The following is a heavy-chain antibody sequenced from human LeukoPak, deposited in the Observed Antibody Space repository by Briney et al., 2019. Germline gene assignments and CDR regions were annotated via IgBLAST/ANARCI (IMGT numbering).Heavy chain of an antibody. J-gene: IGHJ6*03. CDR3: ARARDYYECSGYYDYYYYRDV. Sequence: GASVKVPCQPSGGSFSSYVISWVRQAPGRGLTWMGRIIPILGIANYAQKFQGRLPITTEESTSPAYMELSGLGSEDPVVIYCARARDYYECSGYYDYYYYRDVWGKGTADSVSS. CDR2: IIPILGIA. V-gene: IGHV1-69*04. CDR1: GGSFSSYV. D-gene: IGHD3-22*01.